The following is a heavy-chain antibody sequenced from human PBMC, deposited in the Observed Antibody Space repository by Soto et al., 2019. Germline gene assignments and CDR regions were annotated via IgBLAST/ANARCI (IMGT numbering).Heavy chain of an antibody. V-gene: IGHV3-33*01. D-gene: IGHD2-2*01. CDR2: IWSGGSYE. Sequence: QVQLVESGGGVVQPGRSLRLSCPASGFTFSSYGMHWVRQAPGKGLEWVAVIWSGGSYENYADSVKGRFTISRDNSKNMLYLQMNSLRAEDTAVYYCARGPGTSYFDYWGQGSLVTVSS. CDR1: GFTFSSYG. J-gene: IGHJ4*02. CDR3: ARGPGTSYFDY.